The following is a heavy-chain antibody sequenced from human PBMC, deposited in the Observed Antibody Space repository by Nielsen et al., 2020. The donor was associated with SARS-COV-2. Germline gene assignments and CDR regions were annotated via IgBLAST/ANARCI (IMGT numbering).Heavy chain of an antibody. CDR1: SGSFSGYY. Sequence: SETLSLTCAVYSGSFSGYYWSWIRQAPGKGLEWIAEINHSGSTNYNPSLRSRVTISVDTSKNQFSLKLSSVTAADTAVYYCASTGGDSAMVNGAFDIWGQGTMVTVSS. CDR3: ASTGGDSAMVNGAFDI. V-gene: IGHV4-34*01. CDR2: INHSGST. J-gene: IGHJ3*02. D-gene: IGHD5-18*01.